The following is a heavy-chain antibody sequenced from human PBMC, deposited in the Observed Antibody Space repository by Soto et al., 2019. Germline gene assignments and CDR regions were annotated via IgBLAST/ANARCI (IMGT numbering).Heavy chain of an antibody. Sequence: QVQLVQSGAEVKKPGASVKVSCKASGYMFTNYHIHWVRQAPGQGLEWMGVINPSGDSTNYAQKFQGSVIMTRDTSTSTVYMELSSLRSEDTAVYYCARPLDSSRLLSLSFDPWGPGTLVTVSS. D-gene: IGHD3-22*01. J-gene: IGHJ5*02. CDR2: INPSGDST. V-gene: IGHV1-46*01. CDR3: ARPLDSSRLLSLSFDP. CDR1: GYMFTNYH.